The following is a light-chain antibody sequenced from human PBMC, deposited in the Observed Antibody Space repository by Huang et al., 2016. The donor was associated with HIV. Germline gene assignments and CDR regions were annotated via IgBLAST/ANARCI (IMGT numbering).Light chain of an antibody. Sequence: EILLTQSPGTLSLSPGERATLSCRASQSVGRTSLAWYQPQPGQAPTLLIYDASRRPSGIPDRFSGSGSGTDFTLSISRLEPEDFAVYYCQQYGSSPTTFGQGTKVEI. CDR3: QQYGSSPTT. V-gene: IGKV3-20*01. CDR1: QSVGRTS. CDR2: DAS. J-gene: IGKJ1*01.